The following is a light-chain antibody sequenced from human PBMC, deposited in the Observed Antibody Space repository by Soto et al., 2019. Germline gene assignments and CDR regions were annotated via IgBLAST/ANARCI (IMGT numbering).Light chain of an antibody. CDR2: GAS. CDR3: QQYDSSLRT. J-gene: IGKJ1*01. Sequence: EIVLTQSPGTLSLSPGERATLSCRASQSVSSGYLAWYQQKPGQAPRLLIYGASSRATGIPDRFSGSGSGTDFTLTISRLEPEDFAVYHCQQYDSSLRTFGQGTKVEIK. V-gene: IGKV3-20*01. CDR1: QSVSSGY.